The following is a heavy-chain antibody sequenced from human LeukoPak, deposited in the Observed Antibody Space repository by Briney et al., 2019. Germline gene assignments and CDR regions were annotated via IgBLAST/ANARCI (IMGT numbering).Heavy chain of an antibody. CDR3: AVYCSGGSCPFDY. J-gene: IGHJ4*02. CDR1: GYTFTGYY. V-gene: IGHV1-2*02. D-gene: IGHD2-15*01. Sequence: GASVRVSCTASGYTFTGYYMHWVRQAPGQGLEWMGWISPNRGGTNYAQKFQGRVTMTRDTSISTAYMELSRLRSDDTAVYYCAVYCSGGSCPFDYWGQGTLVTVSS. CDR2: ISPNRGGT.